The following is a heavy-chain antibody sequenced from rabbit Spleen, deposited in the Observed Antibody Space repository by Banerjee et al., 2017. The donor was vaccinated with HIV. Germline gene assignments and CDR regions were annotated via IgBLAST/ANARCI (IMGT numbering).Heavy chain of an antibody. J-gene: IGHJ4*01. Sequence: QSLEESGGGLVQPGGSLKLSCKASGFDFSTYSMSWVRQAPGKGLEWIACINIVTGKSVYASWAKGRFTMSRTSSTTVTLQMTSLTAADTATYFCARDLIAVIGWNFNLWGPGTLVTVS. CDR3: ARDLIAVIGWNFNL. CDR1: GFDFSTYS. V-gene: IGHV1S40*01. CDR2: INIVTGKS. D-gene: IGHD1-1*01.